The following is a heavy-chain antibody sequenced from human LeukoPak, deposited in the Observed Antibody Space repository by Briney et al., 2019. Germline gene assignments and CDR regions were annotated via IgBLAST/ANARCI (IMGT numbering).Heavy chain of an antibody. CDR2: INHSGST. D-gene: IGHD4-17*01. CDR1: GGSFSGYY. CDR3: ARGFGDYGDYFDY. Sequence: SETLSLTCAVYGGSFSGYYWSWIRQPPGKGLEWIGEINHSGSTNYNPSLKSRVTISVDTSKNQFSLKLSSVTAADTAVYYCARGFGDYGDYFDYWGQGTLVTVSA. V-gene: IGHV4-34*01. J-gene: IGHJ4*02.